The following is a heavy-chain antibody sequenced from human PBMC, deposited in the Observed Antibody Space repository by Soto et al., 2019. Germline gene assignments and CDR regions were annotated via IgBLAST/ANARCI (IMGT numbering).Heavy chain of an antibody. CDR1: GFTFSSYG. J-gene: IGHJ3*02. D-gene: IGHD3-9*01. V-gene: IGHV3-30*18. Sequence: QVQLVESGGGVVQPGRSLRLSCAASGFTFSSYGMHWVRQAPGKGLEWVAVTSYDGSNKYYADSVKGRFTISRDNSKKTLYLQMNSLRAEDTAVYYCAKVPYYDILTGSFVAFDIWGQGTMVTVSS. CDR2: TSYDGSNK. CDR3: AKVPYYDILTGSFVAFDI.